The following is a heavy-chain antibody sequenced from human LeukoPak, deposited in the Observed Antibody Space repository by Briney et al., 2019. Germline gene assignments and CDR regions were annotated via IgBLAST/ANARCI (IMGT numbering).Heavy chain of an antibody. D-gene: IGHD3-9*01. CDR1: GFTFSNYA. Sequence: GGSLRFSCAASGFTFSNYAMSWVRQAPGKGLEWVSAISGSGGSTYYADSVKGRFTISRDNSKNTLYLQMNSLRAEDTAVYYCAKDSSILTGSYYYGMDVWGQGTTVTVSS. J-gene: IGHJ6*02. V-gene: IGHV3-23*01. CDR2: ISGSGGST. CDR3: AKDSSILTGSYYYGMDV.